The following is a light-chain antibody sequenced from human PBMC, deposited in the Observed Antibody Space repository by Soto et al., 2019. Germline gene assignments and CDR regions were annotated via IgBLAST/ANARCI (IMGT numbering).Light chain of an antibody. CDR2: AAS. CDR3: QQVNSYPLT. CDR1: QDTSSY. Sequence: DIQLTQSPSFLSASVGDRVTITCRASQDTSSYLAWHHQKPGKAPKLLIYAASTLQSGVPPRFSGSGSGTEFTLTISSLQPEDFATYYCQQVNSYPLTFGGGTKVDIK. J-gene: IGKJ4*01. V-gene: IGKV1-9*01.